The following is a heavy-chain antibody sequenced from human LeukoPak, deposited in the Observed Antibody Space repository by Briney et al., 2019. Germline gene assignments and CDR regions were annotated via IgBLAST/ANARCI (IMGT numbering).Heavy chain of an antibody. CDR2: IYYSGST. Sequence: PSETLSLTCTVSGGSISSYYWSWIRQPPGKGLEWIGYIYYSGSTNYNPSLKSRVTISVDTSKNQSSLKLSSVTAADTAVYYCARGYCSGGSCYSFDTNWYFDLWGRGTLVTVSS. D-gene: IGHD2-15*01. CDR3: ARGYCSGGSCYSFDTNWYFDL. J-gene: IGHJ2*01. CDR1: GGSISSYY. V-gene: IGHV4-59*08.